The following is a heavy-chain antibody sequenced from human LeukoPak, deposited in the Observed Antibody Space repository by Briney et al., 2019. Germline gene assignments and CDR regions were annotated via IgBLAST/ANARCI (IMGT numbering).Heavy chain of an antibody. V-gene: IGHV3-23*01. Sequence: PGGSLRLSCAASGFTFSSYAMSWVRQAPGKGLEWVSAISGSGGSTYYADPVKGRFTISRDNSKNTLYLQMNSLRAEDTAVYYCAKDRYGGDYYYYGMDVWGQGTTVTVSS. CDR2: ISGSGGST. CDR3: AKDRYGGDYYYYGMDV. J-gene: IGHJ6*02. D-gene: IGHD3-16*01. CDR1: GFTFSSYA.